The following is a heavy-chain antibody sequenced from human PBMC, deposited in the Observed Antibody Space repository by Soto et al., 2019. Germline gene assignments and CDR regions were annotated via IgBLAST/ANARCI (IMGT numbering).Heavy chain of an antibody. D-gene: IGHD6-13*01. V-gene: IGHV3-48*03. Sequence: ESGGGLVQPGGSLRLSCVASEFTFSSFEMNWVHQVPGKGLEWVSYISSSGSTIYYTDSVKGRFTISRDNAKKSLYLQMNSLRVEDTAVYYCVRFGGAAAGPGDYWGQGTQVTVSS. CDR3: VRFGGAAAGPGDY. J-gene: IGHJ4*02. CDR2: ISSSGSTI. CDR1: EFTFSSFE.